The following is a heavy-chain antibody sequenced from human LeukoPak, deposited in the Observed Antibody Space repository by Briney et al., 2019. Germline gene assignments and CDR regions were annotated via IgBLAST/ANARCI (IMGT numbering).Heavy chain of an antibody. V-gene: IGHV1-69*01. CDR2: IIPIFGTA. Sequence: ASVKVSCKASGGTFSSYAISWVRQAPGQGLEWMGGIIPIFGTANYAQKFQGRVTITADESTSTAYMELSSLRSEDTAVYYCASWGSGGSCYSELLCDYWGQGTLVTVSS. CDR1: GGTFSSYA. J-gene: IGHJ4*02. D-gene: IGHD2-15*01. CDR3: ASWGSGGSCYSELLCDY.